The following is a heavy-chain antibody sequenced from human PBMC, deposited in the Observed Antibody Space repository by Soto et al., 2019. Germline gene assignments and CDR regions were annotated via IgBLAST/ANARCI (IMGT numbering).Heavy chain of an antibody. J-gene: IGHJ4*02. Sequence: GGSLRLSCEASGFAFSTYWMTWVRQAPGKGLEWVANINPDGNDKYYADSVRGRFTMSRDNPKNSLFLQMDSLRAEDTAVYYFANERRVAGIEGFDFWGQGTLVTVSS. CDR3: ANERRVAGIEGFDF. V-gene: IGHV3-7*05. D-gene: IGHD6-19*01. CDR1: GFAFSTYW. CDR2: INPDGNDK.